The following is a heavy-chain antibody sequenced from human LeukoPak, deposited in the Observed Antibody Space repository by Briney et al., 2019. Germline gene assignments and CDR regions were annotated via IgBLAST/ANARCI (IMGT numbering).Heavy chain of an antibody. CDR2: IYTSGSA. D-gene: IGHD3-10*01. V-gene: IGHV4-4*09. CDR3: ARHREIITMVRGGFDI. CDR1: GGSISSYY. J-gene: IGHJ3*02. Sequence: SETLSLTCTVSGGSISSYYWSWIRQPPGKGLEWIGYIYTSGSANYNPSLKSRVTISVDTSKNQFSLKLSSVTAADTAVYYCARHREIITMVRGGFDIWGQGTMVTVSS.